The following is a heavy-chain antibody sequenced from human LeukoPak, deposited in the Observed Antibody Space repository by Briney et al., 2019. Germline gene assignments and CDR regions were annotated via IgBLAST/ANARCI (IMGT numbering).Heavy chain of an antibody. CDR1: GYTFTTYD. CDR3: ARYAYYYYYMDV. CDR2: MNPNSGNT. J-gene: IGHJ6*03. Sequence: GASVKVSCKASGYTFTTYDITWVRQATGQGLEWMGWMNPNSGNTAYAQKFQGRVTITRNTSISTAYMELSSLRSEDTAVYYCARYAYYYYYMDVWGKGTTVTISS. V-gene: IGHV1-8*03.